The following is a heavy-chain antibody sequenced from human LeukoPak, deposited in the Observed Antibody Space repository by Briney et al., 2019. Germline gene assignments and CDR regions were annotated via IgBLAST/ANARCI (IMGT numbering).Heavy chain of an antibody. Sequence: AASVKVSCKASGYTFTSYYIHWVRQAPGQGLEWMGWINPNSGGTNYAQKFQGRVTMTSNTSISTAYMELSRLRSDDTAVYYCARGFLLQTADYWGQGTLVTVSS. CDR2: INPNSGGT. CDR1: GYTFTSYY. J-gene: IGHJ4*02. D-gene: IGHD1-26*01. CDR3: ARGFLLQTADY. V-gene: IGHV1-2*02.